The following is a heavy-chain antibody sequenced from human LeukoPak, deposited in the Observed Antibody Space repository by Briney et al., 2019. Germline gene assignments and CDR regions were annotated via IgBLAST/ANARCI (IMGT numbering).Heavy chain of an antibody. Sequence: DPSETLSLTCTVSGYSISSGYYWGWIRQPPGKGLEWIGSIYHSGSTYYNPSLTSRVTISVDTSKNQFSLKLSSVTAADTAVYYCASTITVTTDYWDQGTLVTVSS. J-gene: IGHJ4*02. CDR2: IYHSGST. CDR1: GYSISSGYY. D-gene: IGHD4-17*01. CDR3: ASTITVTTDY. V-gene: IGHV4-38-2*02.